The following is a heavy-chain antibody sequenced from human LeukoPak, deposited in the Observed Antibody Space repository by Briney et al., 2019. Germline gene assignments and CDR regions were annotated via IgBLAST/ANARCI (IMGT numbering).Heavy chain of an antibody. D-gene: IGHD2-15*01. V-gene: IGHV3-30*18. CDR1: GFIFSRYG. J-gene: IGHJ4*02. CDR2: ISYDGSNK. CDR3: AKGGYCSGGSCYPLDY. Sequence: PGRSLRLFCAASGFIFSRYGMHWVRQAPGKGLEWVAVISYDGSNKYYADSVKGRFTISRDNSKNTLYLQMNSLRAEDTAVYYCAKGGYCSGGSCYPLDYWGQGTLVTVSS.